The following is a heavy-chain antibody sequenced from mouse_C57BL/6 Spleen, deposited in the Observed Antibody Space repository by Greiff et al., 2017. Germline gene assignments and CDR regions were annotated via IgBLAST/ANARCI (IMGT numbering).Heavy chain of an antibody. J-gene: IGHJ1*03. CDR3: ARGNYGFHWCFDV. D-gene: IGHD1-1*01. Sequence: EVQLQQSGPELVKPGASVKIPCKASGYTFTDYNMDWVKQSHGKSLEWIGEINPNNGGTIYNQKFKGKATLTVDKSSSTAYMELRSLTSEDTAVDYCARGNYGFHWCFDVWGTGTTVTVAS. CDR2: INPNNGGT. CDR1: GYTFTDYN. V-gene: IGHV1-18*01.